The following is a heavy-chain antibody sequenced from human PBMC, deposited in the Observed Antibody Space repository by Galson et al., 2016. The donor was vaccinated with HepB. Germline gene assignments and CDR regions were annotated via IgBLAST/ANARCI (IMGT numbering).Heavy chain of an antibody. Sequence: SLRLSCAASGFTFSSYWMNWVRQASGKGLVWVSRINSDGSSTSYADSVKGRFTISRDNAKNTLYLQMNTLRGEDTAVYYCARDSAAAGATDRFDPWGQGTLVTVSS. CDR2: INSDGSST. CDR3: ARDSAAAGATDRFDP. J-gene: IGHJ5*02. D-gene: IGHD6-13*01. CDR1: GFTFSSYW. V-gene: IGHV3-74*01.